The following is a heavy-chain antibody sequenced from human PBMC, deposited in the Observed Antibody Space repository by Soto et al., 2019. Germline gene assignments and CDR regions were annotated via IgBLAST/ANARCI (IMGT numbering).Heavy chain of an antibody. CDR3: AGEGDSWSGYLAY. CDR1: GGSIKSYY. Sequence: SETLSLTCTVSGGSIKSYYWSWIRQPPGKGLELIGYIFHSGSTNYNPSLKSRVTMSVDTSKNQFSLRLNSVTAADTAIYYCAGEGDSWSGYLAYWGQGTLVTVSS. CDR2: IFHSGST. V-gene: IGHV4-59*01. J-gene: IGHJ4*02. D-gene: IGHD3-3*01.